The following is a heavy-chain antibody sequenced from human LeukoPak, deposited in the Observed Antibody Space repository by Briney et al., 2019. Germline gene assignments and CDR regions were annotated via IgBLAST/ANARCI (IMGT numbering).Heavy chain of an antibody. CDR3: ATDRPNLWARPTHPPKDWYLDL. V-gene: IGHV1-24*01. D-gene: IGHD3-10*01. J-gene: IGHJ2*01. CDR1: GYTLTELS. CDR2: FDPEDGET. Sequence: ASVKVSCKVSGYTLTELSMHWVRQAPGKGLEWMGRFDPEDGETIYAQKFQGRVTMTEDTSTDTAYMELSSLRSEDTAVYYCATDRPNLWARPTHPPKDWYLDLWGRGTLVTVSS.